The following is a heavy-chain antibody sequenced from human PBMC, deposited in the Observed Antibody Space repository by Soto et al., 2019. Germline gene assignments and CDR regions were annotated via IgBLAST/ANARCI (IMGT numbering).Heavy chain of an antibody. CDR3: ARGLRDGFDI. Sequence: QVQLQESGPGLVKPSETLSLTCTVSGGSISTYYWNWIRQSAGKGLEWIGRVYISGSTNYHPSLKSRVAMSVDTSNNQFSLKVTSVTAADTAVYYCARGLRDGFDIWVQGTMVTVSS. V-gene: IGHV4-4*07. D-gene: IGHD3-16*01. J-gene: IGHJ3*02. CDR1: GGSISTYY. CDR2: VYISGST.